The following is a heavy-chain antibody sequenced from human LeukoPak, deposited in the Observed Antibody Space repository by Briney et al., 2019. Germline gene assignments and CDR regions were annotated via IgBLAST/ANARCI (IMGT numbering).Heavy chain of an antibody. Sequence: GESLKISCKGSGYSFTSYWIGWVRQMPGKGLEWMGIIYPGDSDTRYSPSFQGQVTISADKSISTAYLQWSSLKASDTAMYYCARRLDKKVPGSNGNYYYYYMDVWGKGTTVTVSS. D-gene: IGHD4-11*01. V-gene: IGHV5-51*01. CDR2: IYPGDSDT. J-gene: IGHJ6*03. CDR1: GYSFTSYW. CDR3: ARRLDKKVPGSNGNYYYYYMDV.